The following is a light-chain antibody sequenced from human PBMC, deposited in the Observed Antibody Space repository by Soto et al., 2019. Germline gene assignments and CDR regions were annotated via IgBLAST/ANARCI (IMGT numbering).Light chain of an antibody. Sequence: EIVLTQSPASLSLSLGERATLSCRASQSVDSAFVAWYQQKPGQPTSLLMYGASRRATGLPDRISGSGSGTDFILTISRLEHEDFVVYYCQQYASSLTFGQGTKVEI. V-gene: IGKV3-20*01. J-gene: IGKJ1*01. CDR1: QSVDSAF. CDR2: GAS. CDR3: QQYASSLT.